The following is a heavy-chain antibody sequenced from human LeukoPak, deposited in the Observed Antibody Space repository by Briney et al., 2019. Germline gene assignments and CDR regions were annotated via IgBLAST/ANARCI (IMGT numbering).Heavy chain of an antibody. V-gene: IGHV3-30*18. CDR1: EFTFSTYG. Sequence: AGGSLRLSCAASEFTFSTYGMHWVRQAPGKGLEWVSVISYDESYKFYADSVKGRFTISRDNSKSTLYLQMNSLRAEDTAVYYCAKDRYSGLNTIDYWGQGTLVTVSS. D-gene: IGHD6-13*01. CDR2: ISYDESYK. J-gene: IGHJ4*02. CDR3: AKDRYSGLNTIDY.